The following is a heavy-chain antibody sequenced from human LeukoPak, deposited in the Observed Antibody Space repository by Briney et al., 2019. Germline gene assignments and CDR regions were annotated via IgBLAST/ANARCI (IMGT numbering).Heavy chain of an antibody. CDR3: ARAARADCTSPTCHSWLAP. V-gene: IGHV3-74*01. CDR1: GFTLSSSW. Sequence: GVLRLSCAASGFTLSSSWIHWVRQAPGKGLVWVSRINSDGSTTTYADSVKGRFTISRDNAKNTLYLQMNSLRAEDTAVYYCARAARADCTSPTCHSWLAPWGQGTQVTVSS. CDR2: INSDGSTT. D-gene: IGHD2/OR15-2a*01. J-gene: IGHJ5*02.